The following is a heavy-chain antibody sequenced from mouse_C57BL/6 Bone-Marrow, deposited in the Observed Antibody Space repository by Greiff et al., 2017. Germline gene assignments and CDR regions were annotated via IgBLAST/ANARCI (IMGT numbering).Heavy chain of an antibody. CDR2: ISGGGGNT. V-gene: IGHV5-9*01. Sequence: EVMLVESGGGLVKPGGSLKLSCAASGFTFSSYTMSWVRQTPEKRLEWVATISGGGGNTYYPDSVKGRFTISRDNDKNTLYLQMSSLRSEDTALYYCERHGRFRLYAMDYWGQGTSVTVSS. CDR1: GFTFSSYT. D-gene: IGHD4-1*01. J-gene: IGHJ4*01. CDR3: ERHGRFRLYAMDY.